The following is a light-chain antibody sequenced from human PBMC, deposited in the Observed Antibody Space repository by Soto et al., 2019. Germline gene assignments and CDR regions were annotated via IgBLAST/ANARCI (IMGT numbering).Light chain of an antibody. J-gene: IGKJ1*01. CDR1: QSVSTNY. CDR3: QQYGSSPPT. Sequence: EIVLKQSPGTLSLSPGARATLYCRASQSVSTNYLAWYQRKPGQAPRLLIYGASSRATGIPDRFSGSGSGTDFTLTITRLEPEDFAVDYWQQYGSSPPTFGQGTKVEIK. V-gene: IGKV3-20*01. CDR2: GAS.